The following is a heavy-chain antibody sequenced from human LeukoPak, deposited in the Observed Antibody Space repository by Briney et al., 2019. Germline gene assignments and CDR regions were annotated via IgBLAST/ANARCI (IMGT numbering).Heavy chain of an antibody. J-gene: IGHJ4*02. V-gene: IGHV4-4*07. CDR2: IYTSGST. CDR1: GGSISSYY. D-gene: IGHD4-17*01. CDR3: ARVAKNFYGAVEYYFDY. Sequence: SETLSLTCTVSGGSISSYYWSWIRQPAGKGLEWIGRIYTSGSTNYNPSLKSRVTMSVDTSKNQFSLKLSSVTAADTAVYYCARVAKNFYGAVEYYFDYWGQGTLVTVSS.